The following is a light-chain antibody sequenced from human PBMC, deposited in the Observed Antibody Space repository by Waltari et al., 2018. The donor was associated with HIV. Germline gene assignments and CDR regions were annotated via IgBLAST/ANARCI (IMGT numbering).Light chain of an antibody. CDR2: DAS. J-gene: IGKJ4*01. Sequence: EIVLTQSPAPLSMSPGERATLSCRPSQSVSTYLAWYQQKPGQAPRLLIYDASKRAAGIPARFSGSGSGTEFNLIISSLGPEDFAVYYCQQRSNWPLTFGGGTKVEIK. CDR3: QQRSNWPLT. V-gene: IGKV3-11*01. CDR1: QSVSTY.